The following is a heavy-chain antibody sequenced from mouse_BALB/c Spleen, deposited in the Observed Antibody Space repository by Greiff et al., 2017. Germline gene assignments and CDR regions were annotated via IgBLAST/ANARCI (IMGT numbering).Heavy chain of an antibody. J-gene: IGHJ4*01. D-gene: IGHD4-1*01. CDR1: GYTFTDHA. Sequence: VKLVESDAELVKPGASVKISCKASGYTFTDHAIHWVKQKPEQGLEWIGYISPGNGDIKYNEKFKGKATLTVDKSSSTAYMQLSSLTSEDSAVYYCAKAINWDAMDYWGQGTSVTVSS. CDR2: ISPGNGDI. CDR3: AKAINWDAMDY. V-gene: IGHV1S53*02.